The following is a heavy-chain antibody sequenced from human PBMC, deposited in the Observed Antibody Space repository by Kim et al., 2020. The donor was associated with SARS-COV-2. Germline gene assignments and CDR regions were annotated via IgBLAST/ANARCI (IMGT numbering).Heavy chain of an antibody. Sequence: GGSLRLSCAASGFTFSSYAMHWVRQAPGKGLEWVAALSYDGSNKYYADSVKGRFTISRDNSKNTVYLQMNNLRPEDTAVYFCARGRRVDARVLFDYWGQGALVTVSS. J-gene: IGHJ4*02. CDR1: GFTFSSYA. D-gene: IGHD5-12*01. CDR2: LSYDGSNK. CDR3: ARGRRVDARVLFDY. V-gene: IGHV3-30-3*01.